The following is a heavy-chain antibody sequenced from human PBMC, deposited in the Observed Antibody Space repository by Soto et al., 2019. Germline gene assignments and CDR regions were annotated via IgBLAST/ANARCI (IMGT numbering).Heavy chain of an antibody. CDR2: ISYDGSNK. D-gene: IGHD2-2*01. Sequence: GGSLRLSCAASGFTFSSYGMHWVRQAPGKGLEWVAVISYDGSNKYYADSVKGRFSISRDNSKNTLYLQMNSLRAEDTAVYYCAKGMPFWADCSSTSCYSDYYYYMDVWGKGTTVTVSS. CDR1: GFTFSSYG. CDR3: AKGMPFWADCSSTSCYSDYYYYMDV. J-gene: IGHJ6*03. V-gene: IGHV3-30*18.